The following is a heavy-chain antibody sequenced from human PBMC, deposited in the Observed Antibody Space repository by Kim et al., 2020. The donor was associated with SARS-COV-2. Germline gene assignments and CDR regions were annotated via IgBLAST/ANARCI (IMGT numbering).Heavy chain of an antibody. CDR1: GFTFSSYA. V-gene: IGHV3-23*01. D-gene: IGHD3-10*01. CDR2: ISGSGGST. J-gene: IGHJ6*02. Sequence: GGSLRLSCAASGFTFSSYAMSWVRQAPGKGLEWVSAISGSGGSTYYADSVKGRFTISRDNSKNTLYLQMNSLRAEDTAVYYCAKERAPDLLWFGRINYGMDVWGQGTTVTVSS. CDR3: AKERAPDLLWFGRINYGMDV.